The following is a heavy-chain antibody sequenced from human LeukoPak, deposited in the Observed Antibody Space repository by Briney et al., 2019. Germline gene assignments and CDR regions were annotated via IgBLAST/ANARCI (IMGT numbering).Heavy chain of an antibody. CDR3: AKDRLSSRTWYFDV. Sequence: PGGSLRLSCAASGFPFSRYGMHWVRQAPGKGLEWVAFIRFDGSSKYYANSVKGRFTISRDNSKNTMYLQMNSLRVEDTALYYCAKDRLSSRTWYFDVWGRGTLVTVSS. J-gene: IGHJ2*01. D-gene: IGHD2-2*01. V-gene: IGHV3-30*02. CDR1: GFPFSRYG. CDR2: IRFDGSSK.